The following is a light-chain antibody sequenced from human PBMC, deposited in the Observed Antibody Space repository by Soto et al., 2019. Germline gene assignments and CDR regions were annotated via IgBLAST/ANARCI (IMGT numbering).Light chain of an antibody. J-gene: IGLJ3*02. CDR2: EVN. V-gene: IGLV2-14*01. CDR3: TSYTSDNTLV. Sequence: QSALTQPASVSGSPGQSITISCTGTSSDVGGYKYVSWFQHQSGKAPKLIIYEVNNRPSGVSNRFSGSKSGSTASLAISGLQTEDEADYYCTSYTSDNTLVFGGGTKVTVL. CDR1: SSDVGGYKY.